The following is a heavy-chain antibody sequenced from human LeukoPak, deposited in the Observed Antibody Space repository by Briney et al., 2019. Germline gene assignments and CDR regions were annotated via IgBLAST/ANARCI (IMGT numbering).Heavy chain of an antibody. Sequence: SETLSLTCTVSGGSISSYYWSWIRQPPGKGLEWIGYIYYSGSTNYNPSLKSRVTISVDTSKNQFSLKLSSVTAADTAVYYCARLYGGNPRFDYWGQGTLVTVSS. D-gene: IGHD4-23*01. CDR1: GGSISSYY. CDR3: ARLYGGNPRFDY. J-gene: IGHJ4*02. V-gene: IGHV4-59*01. CDR2: IYYSGST.